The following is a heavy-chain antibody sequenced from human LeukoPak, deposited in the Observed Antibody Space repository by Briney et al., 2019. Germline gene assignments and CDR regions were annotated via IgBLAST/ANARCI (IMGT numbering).Heavy chain of an antibody. J-gene: IGHJ4*02. CDR2: INPNSGGT. CDR1: GYTITAYY. V-gene: IGHV1-2*04. Sequence: ASVKVSCKASGYTITAYYLHWVRHAPGQGLEWMGWINPNSGGTNYAQKFKGWVTLTRDTSINTTYMELSRLASDVTAVYFCARGTPGSYLGYWGQGTLVTVSS. CDR3: ARGTPGSYLGY. D-gene: IGHD3-16*02.